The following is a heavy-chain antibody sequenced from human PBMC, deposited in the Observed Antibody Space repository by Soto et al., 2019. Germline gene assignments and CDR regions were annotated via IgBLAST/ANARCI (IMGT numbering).Heavy chain of an antibody. D-gene: IGHD1-26*01. CDR1: GGTFSFA. Sequence: QVQLVQSVAEVKKPGSSVKVSCKASGGTFSFAISWVRQAPGQGLEWMGGIIPIFGITNYAQNFQGRVTVTADKSTSTAYMELSSLRSEDTAVYDGARAPYSGASYARHAFEICGQGTMVTVSS. J-gene: IGHJ3*02. CDR3: ARAPYSGASYARHAFEI. CDR2: IIPIFGIT. V-gene: IGHV1-69*17.